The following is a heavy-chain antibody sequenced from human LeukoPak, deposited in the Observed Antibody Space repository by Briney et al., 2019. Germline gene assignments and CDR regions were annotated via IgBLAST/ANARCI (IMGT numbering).Heavy chain of an antibody. J-gene: IGHJ4*02. CDR2: INPNSGGT. V-gene: IGHV1-2*02. Sequence: ASVKVSCKASGYTFTGYYMHWVRQAPGQGLEWMGWINPNSGGTNYAQKFQGRVTMTRDTSISTAYMELSRLRSDDTAVYYCASDQSIVGATEDYWGQGTLVTVSS. D-gene: IGHD1-26*01. CDR1: GYTFTGYY. CDR3: ASDQSIVGATEDY.